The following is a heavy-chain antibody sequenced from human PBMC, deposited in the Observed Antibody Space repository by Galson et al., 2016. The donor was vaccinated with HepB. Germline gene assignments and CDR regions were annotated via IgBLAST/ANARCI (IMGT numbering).Heavy chain of an antibody. J-gene: IGHJ4*02. CDR1: GYTFTGYS. CDR2: ISAYNGNT. CDR3: ARDRDSTGYYGEVGDY. D-gene: IGHD3-22*01. Sequence: SVKVSCKASGYTFTGYSITWVRQAPGQGLEWMGWISAYNGNTNYAQNLLDRVTMTTDTSTSTAYMELRSLRSDDTAVYYCARDRDSTGYYGEVGDYWGQGTLVTVSS. V-gene: IGHV1-18*04.